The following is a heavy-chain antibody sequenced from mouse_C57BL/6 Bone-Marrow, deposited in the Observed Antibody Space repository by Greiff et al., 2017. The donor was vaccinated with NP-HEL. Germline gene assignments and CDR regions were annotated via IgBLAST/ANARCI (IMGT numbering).Heavy chain of an antibody. CDR1: GYTFTSYG. V-gene: IGHV1-81*01. D-gene: IGHD2-2*01. J-gene: IGHJ2*01. CDR2: IYPRSGNT. CDR3: SRVGYDYYFDY. Sequence: QVQLQQSGAELARPGASVKLSCTASGYTFTSYGISWVKQRPGQGLEWIGEIYPRSGNTYYNETFKGRSTLTADKSSSTAYMELRSLTSEDSAVDFCSRVGYDYYFDYWGQGTTLTVSS.